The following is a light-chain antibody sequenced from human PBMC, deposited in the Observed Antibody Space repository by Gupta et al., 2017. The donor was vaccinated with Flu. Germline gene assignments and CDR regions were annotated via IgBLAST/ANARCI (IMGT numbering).Light chain of an antibody. CDR1: QSVGTY. CDR3: QKRSNWPPYT. V-gene: IGKV3-11*01. CDR2: DAS. Sequence: ATLSLSPGERATLSCRASQSVGTYLAWYKQKPGQTPRLLIYDASNRDTGIPARFSGSGCGTDFTLTISSREPEDFAVYYCQKRSNWPPYTFGQGTMLEI. J-gene: IGKJ2*01.